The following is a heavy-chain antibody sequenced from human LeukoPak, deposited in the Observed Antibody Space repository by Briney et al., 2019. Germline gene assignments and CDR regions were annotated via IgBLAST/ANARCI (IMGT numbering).Heavy chain of an antibody. J-gene: IGHJ2*01. V-gene: IGHV5-51*01. Sequence: GESLKTPRRGFTNSLTNHWNDRVPQMPGKGLEWMGIIYPGDSDTRYSPSFQGQVTISADKSISTGYLEWSSLKASDPAMYYCARRPLSYWYFDLWGRGTLVTVSS. CDR3: ARRPLSYWYFDL. CDR2: IYPGDSDT. CDR1: TNSLTNHW.